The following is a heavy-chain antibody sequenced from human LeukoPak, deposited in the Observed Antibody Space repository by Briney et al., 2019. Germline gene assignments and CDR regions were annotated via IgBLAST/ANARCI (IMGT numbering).Heavy chain of an antibody. Sequence: ASVKVSCKASRYTFTGYHMHSVRQAPGQGLEWMGRFIPGSGGSNFAQKFQGRVITTRDTSISTAYMELTRLTSDDTAVYYCARARGSNSNYYYMDVWGTGTTVTVSS. J-gene: IGHJ6*03. CDR2: FIPGSGGS. D-gene: IGHD1-26*01. V-gene: IGHV1-2*02. CDR1: RYTFTGYH. CDR3: ARARGSNSNYYYMDV.